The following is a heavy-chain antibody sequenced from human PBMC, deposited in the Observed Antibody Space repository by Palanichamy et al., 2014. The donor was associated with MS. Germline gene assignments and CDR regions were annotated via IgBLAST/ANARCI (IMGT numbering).Heavy chain of an antibody. CDR3: ARFGGVVVPGTDYYYMDV. J-gene: IGHJ6*03. CDR1: GYTFTSYE. Sequence: QVQLVQSGAEVKKPGASVKVSCKASGYTFTSYEINWVRQATGQGPEWMGWMNPNNGKTGYVQKFQGRIAMTRDTSISTAYMELNSLRSEDTAVYYCARFGGVVVPGTDYYYMDVWGKGTTVTVSS. CDR2: MNPNNGKT. D-gene: IGHD6-19*01. V-gene: IGHV1-8*01.